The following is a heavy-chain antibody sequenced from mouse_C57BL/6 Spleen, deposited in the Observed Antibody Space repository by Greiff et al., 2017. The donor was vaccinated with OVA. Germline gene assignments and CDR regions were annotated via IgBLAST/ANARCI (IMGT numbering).Heavy chain of an antibody. D-gene: IGHD2-1*01. CDR1: GYTFTDYY. V-gene: IGHV1-84*01. J-gene: IGHJ1*03. CDR3: ARDGDYYGNYVWYFDV. CDR2: IYPGSGNT. Sequence: QVQLQQSGPELVKPGASVKISCKASGYTFTDYYINWVKQRPGQGLEWIGWIYPGSGNTKYNEKFKGKATLTVATSSSTAYMQLSSLPSEDSAVYFCARDGDYYGNYVWYFDVWGTGTTVTVSS.